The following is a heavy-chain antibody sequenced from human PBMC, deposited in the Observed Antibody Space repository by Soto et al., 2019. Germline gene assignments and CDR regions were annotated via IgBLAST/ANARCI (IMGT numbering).Heavy chain of an antibody. V-gene: IGHV4-59*07. CDR2: IYYSGST. Sequence: PSDTLSLTCTVSGGSISSYYWSWIRQPPGKGLEWIGYIYYSGSTNYNPSLKSRVTISVDTSKNQFSLKLSSVTAADTAVYYCASNIRDSSGYYYFDYWGQGTLVTVSS. D-gene: IGHD3-22*01. CDR3: ASNIRDSSGYYYFDY. CDR1: GGSISSYY. J-gene: IGHJ4*02.